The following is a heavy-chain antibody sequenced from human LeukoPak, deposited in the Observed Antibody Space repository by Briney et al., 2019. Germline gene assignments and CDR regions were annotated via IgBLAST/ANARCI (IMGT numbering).Heavy chain of an antibody. D-gene: IGHD3-22*01. Sequence: PGGSLRLSCTASGFIFADYAMHWVRQAPGKGLEWVSGINWNSGSIGYADSVRGRFTISRDNAKNSLDLQMNDLRVEDTALYYCARANYYVTGGYSPFDYWGQGTLVTVAS. V-gene: IGHV3-9*01. J-gene: IGHJ4*02. CDR1: GFIFADYA. CDR2: INWNSGSI. CDR3: ARANYYVTGGYSPFDY.